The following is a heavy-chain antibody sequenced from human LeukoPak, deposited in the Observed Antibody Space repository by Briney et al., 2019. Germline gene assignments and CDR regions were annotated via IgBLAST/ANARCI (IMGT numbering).Heavy chain of an antibody. CDR2: IGGSGDNT. CDR3: AKDRIPDGYYSIDF. CDR1: GFTFSSYA. Sequence: GGSLRLSCAASGFTFSSYAMSWVRQAPGKGPEWVSAIGGSGDNTDYADSVRGRFTISRDNSKNTLYLQMNRLRAEDTAVYYCAKDRIPDGYYSIDFWGQGILVTVSS. D-gene: IGHD2-21*01. V-gene: IGHV3-23*01. J-gene: IGHJ4*02.